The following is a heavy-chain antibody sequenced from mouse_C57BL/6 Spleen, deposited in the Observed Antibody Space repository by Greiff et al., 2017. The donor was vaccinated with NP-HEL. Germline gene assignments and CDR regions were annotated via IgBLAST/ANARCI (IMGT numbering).Heavy chain of an antibody. D-gene: IGHD1-1*01. CDR1: GFNITDYY. V-gene: IGHV14-1*01. Sequence: VQLQQSGAELVRPGASVKLSCTASGFNITDYYMHWVKQRPEQGLEWIGRIDPEDGDTEYAPKFQGKATMTADTSSNTAYLQLSSLTSEDTAVYYCTITTVVGKWAWFAYWGQGTLVTVSA. J-gene: IGHJ3*01. CDR2: IDPEDGDT. CDR3: TITTVVGKWAWFAY.